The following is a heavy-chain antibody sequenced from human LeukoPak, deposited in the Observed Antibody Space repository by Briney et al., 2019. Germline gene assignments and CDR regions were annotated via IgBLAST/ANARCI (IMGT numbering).Heavy chain of an antibody. J-gene: IGHJ4*02. CDR3: AKHHCSSISCHGRSSGDFDY. CDR2: TSYDGSNK. Sequence: PGGSLRLSCAASGFTFSSYGMHWVRQAPGKGLEWVAFTSYDGSNKYYADSLKGRFTISRDNSKNTLYLQMNSLRAEDTAVYYCAKHHCSSISCHGRSSGDFDYWGQGTLVTVSS. V-gene: IGHV3-30*18. CDR1: GFTFSSYG. D-gene: IGHD2-2*01.